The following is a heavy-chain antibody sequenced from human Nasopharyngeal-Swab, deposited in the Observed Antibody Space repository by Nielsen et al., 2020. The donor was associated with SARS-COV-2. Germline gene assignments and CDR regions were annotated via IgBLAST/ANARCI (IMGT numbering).Heavy chain of an antibody. CDR2: ISGSGSYV. J-gene: IGHJ6*03. Sequence: GGSLRLSCAASGFTFSNAWMSWVRQAPGKGLEWVSSISGSGSYVYYADSVKGRFTISKDSAKNSLYLQMNSLRADDTAVYFCARIAGRGSIYYYYMDVWGTGTTVTVSS. CDR3: ARIAGRGSIYYYYMDV. CDR1: GFTFSNAW. D-gene: IGHD1-26*01. V-gene: IGHV3-21*01.